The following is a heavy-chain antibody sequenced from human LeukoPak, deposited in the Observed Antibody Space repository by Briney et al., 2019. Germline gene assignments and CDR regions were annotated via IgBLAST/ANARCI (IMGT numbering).Heavy chain of an antibody. V-gene: IGHV3-15*01. J-gene: IGHJ3*01. Sequence: GGSLRLSCTASGVTLGSYAMSWARQAPGKGLEWVGRIKSKTDGGTTDHAEPVKGRFTISRDDSRNMLYLQMNSLKTEDTAVYYCTTSHRGVWGQGTMVTVSS. CDR1: GVTLGSYA. CDR3: TTSHRGV. CDR2: IKSKTDGGTT.